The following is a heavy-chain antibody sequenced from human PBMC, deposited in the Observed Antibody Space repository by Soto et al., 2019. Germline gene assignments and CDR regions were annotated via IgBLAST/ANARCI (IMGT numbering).Heavy chain of an antibody. J-gene: IGHJ2*01. CDR3: ARFVYCSGGSCYSATTPDWYFDL. D-gene: IGHD2-15*01. CDR2: IWYDGSNK. Sequence: QVQLVESGGGVVQPGRSLRLSCAASGFTFSSYGMHWVRQAPGKGLEWVAVIWYDGSNKYYADSVKGRFTISRDNSKNTLYLQMNSLRAEVTAVYYCARFVYCSGGSCYSATTPDWYFDLWGRGTLVTVSS. CDR1: GFTFSSYG. V-gene: IGHV3-33*01.